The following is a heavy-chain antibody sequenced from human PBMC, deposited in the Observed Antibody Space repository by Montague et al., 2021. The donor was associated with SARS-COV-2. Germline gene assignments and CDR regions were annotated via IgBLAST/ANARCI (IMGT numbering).Heavy chain of an antibody. CDR1: GFSFSRFW. Sequence: SLRLSCAASGFSFSRFWMHWVRQAPGKGLEWVSRINSDGSQTSYXDSLRGLFTISRDNAKNTMYLQMDSLGPEDTALYYCARDLTSVPESYGNFDTWAQGTLVTVSS. V-gene: IGHV3-74*01. D-gene: IGHD3-16*01. CDR3: ARDLTSVPESYGNFDT. CDR2: INSDGSQT. J-gene: IGHJ4*02.